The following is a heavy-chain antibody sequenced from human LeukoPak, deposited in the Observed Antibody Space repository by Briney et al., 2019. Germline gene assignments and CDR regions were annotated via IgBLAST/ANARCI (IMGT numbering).Heavy chain of an antibody. CDR2: ISSSSSYI. CDR1: GFTFSSYS. CDR3: ARDPSYSSSWYGDAFDI. J-gene: IGHJ3*02. Sequence: PGGSLRLSCAASGFTFSSYSMNWVRQAPGKGLEWVSSISSSSSYIYYADSVKGRFTISRDNAKNSLYLQMNSLRAEDTAVYYCARDPSYSSSWYGDAFDIWGQGTMVTVPS. V-gene: IGHV3-21*01. D-gene: IGHD6-13*01.